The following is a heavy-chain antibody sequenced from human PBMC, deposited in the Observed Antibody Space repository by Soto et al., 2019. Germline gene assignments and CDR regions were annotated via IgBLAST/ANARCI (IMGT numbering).Heavy chain of an antibody. CDR1: GYSFTNYW. D-gene: IGHD5-12*01. CDR3: ARLLNSGYVTDY. J-gene: IGHJ4*02. CDR2: IDPRDSYT. Sequence: EVQLVQSGAEVKKPGESLRISCKGSGYSFTNYWISWVRQMPGKGLEWMGRIDPRDSYTNSSPSFQGHVTISADKSISTAYLQWSSLKASDTAMYYCARLLNSGYVTDYWGQGTLVTVSS. V-gene: IGHV5-10-1*01.